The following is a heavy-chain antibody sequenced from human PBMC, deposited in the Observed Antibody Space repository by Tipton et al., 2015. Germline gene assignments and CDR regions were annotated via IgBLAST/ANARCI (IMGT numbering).Heavy chain of an antibody. J-gene: IGHJ3*02. D-gene: IGHD1-7*01. Sequence: SLRLSCAASGFTFSSYGMHRVRQAPGKGLEWVSYISASGGTIFYADSVKGRFTISRDNADSSLFLQVNSVRDEDTAVYYCVRDRGTWNYGAGFDIWGQGTMITVSS. CDR1: GFTFSSYG. CDR2: ISASGGTI. V-gene: IGHV3-48*02. CDR3: VRDRGTWNYGAGFDI.